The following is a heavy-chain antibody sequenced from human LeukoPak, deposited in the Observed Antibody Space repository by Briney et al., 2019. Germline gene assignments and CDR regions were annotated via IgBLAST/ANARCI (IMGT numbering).Heavy chain of an antibody. CDR1: GFTFRNYA. CDR2: VTDSGHST. CDR3: ARAGRGYTFGLHY. D-gene: IGHD5-18*01. J-gene: IGHJ4*02. Sequence: AGGSLRLSCAASGFTFRNYAMNWVRQAPGKGLEWLSSVTDSGHSTNYADSLKGRFTISRDNSKNTLYLQMKSLTVGDTAVYYCARAGRGYTFGLHYWGQGTLVTVSA. V-gene: IGHV3-23*01.